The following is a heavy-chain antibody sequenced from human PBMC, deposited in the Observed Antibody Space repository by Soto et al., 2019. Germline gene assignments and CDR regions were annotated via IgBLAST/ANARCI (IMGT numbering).Heavy chain of an antibody. J-gene: IGHJ6*01. CDR2: VYYSGST. V-gene: IGHV4-59*08. D-gene: IGHD2-21*02. Sequence: QVQLQESGPGLVKPSETLSLTCAVSGDSISSYYWSWIRQPPGKGLEWIGYVYYSGSTNYNPSLRSRVTMSVDTSKDQFSLKLSSVTAADTALYYCARHSVGGDSYYYAMGVWGQGTTVTVSS. CDR1: GDSISSYY. CDR3: ARHSVGGDSYYYAMGV.